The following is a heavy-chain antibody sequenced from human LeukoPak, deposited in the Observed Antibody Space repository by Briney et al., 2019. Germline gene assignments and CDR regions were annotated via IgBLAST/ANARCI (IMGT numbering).Heavy chain of an antibody. CDR3: ARDSSGYGSYFQH. CDR2: ISYDGSNK. D-gene: IGHD3-22*01. CDR1: GFAFSSYA. V-gene: IGHV3-30*04. J-gene: IGHJ1*01. Sequence: GGSLRLSCAASGFAFSSYAMHWVRQAPGKGLEWVAVISYDGSNKYYADSVKGRFTISRDNSKNTLYLQMNSLRAEDTAVYYCARDSSGYGSYFQHWGQGTLVTVSS.